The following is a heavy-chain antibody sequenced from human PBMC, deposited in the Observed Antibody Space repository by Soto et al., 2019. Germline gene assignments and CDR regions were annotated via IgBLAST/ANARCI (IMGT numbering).Heavy chain of an antibody. Sequence: QVQLVQSGAEVRKPGASVKVSCKASGYTFTNYGITRVRQAPGQGLEWMGWISAYNSNTNYAQKLQGRVTMTTDTSTWTAWVGLGRLRADDTAIYYGACVCSNGSGRGDGCGRDVWGQGTRV. D-gene: IGHD2-8*01. CDR2: ISAYNSNT. J-gene: IGHJ6*01. CDR3: ACVCSNGSGRGDGCGRDV. V-gene: IGHV1-18*01. CDR1: GYTFTNYG.